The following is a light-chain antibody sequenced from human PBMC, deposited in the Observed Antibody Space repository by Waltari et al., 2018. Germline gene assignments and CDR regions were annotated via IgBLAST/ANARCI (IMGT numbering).Light chain of an antibody. J-gene: IGLJ2*01. CDR1: RSNISNNY. CDR3: GTWDSSLSAAV. CDR2: ENN. Sequence: QSVLTQPPSVSAAPGQRVPLSCPGSRSNISNNYVSWYQQLPGTAPKLLIYENNKRPSGIPDRFSASKSGTSATLDITGLQTGDEADYYCGTWDSSLSAAVFGGGTKLTVL. V-gene: IGLV1-51*02.